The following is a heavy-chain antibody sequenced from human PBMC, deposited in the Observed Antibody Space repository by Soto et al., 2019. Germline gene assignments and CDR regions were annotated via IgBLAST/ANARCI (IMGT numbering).Heavy chain of an antibody. CDR2: IHWDDDE. CDR1: GFSLSTTGMG. J-gene: IGHJ5*02. D-gene: IGHD6-13*01. V-gene: IGHV2-5*02. CDR3: ARRPSCSWYPYNWFDP. Sequence: QITLKESGPTLVKPTQTLTLTCTFSGFSLSTTGMGVAWIRQPPGKALEWLALIHWDDDERYSPSLKSRLTITKDTSKSQVVLTMTNMDPVDTGTYYCARRPSCSWYPYNWFDPWGQGTLVTVSS.